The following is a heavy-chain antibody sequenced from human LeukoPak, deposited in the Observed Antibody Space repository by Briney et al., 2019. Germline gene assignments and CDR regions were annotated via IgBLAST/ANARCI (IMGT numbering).Heavy chain of an antibody. D-gene: IGHD1-26*01. J-gene: IGHJ3*02. CDR1: GYTFTGYY. Sequence: ASVKVSCKASGYTFTGYYMHWVRQAPGQGLEWMGWINPNSGGTNYAQKFQGRVTMTRDTSISTAYMELSRLRSDDTAVYYCASPYSGSYVPPDAFDIWGQGTMVTVSS. V-gene: IGHV1-2*02. CDR3: ASPYSGSYVPPDAFDI. CDR2: INPNSGGT.